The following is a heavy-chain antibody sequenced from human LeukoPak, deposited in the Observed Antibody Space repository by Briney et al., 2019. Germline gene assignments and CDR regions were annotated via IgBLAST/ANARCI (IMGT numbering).Heavy chain of an antibody. D-gene: IGHD2-8*01. Sequence: PGGSLRLSCAASGFTFSDYYMTWIRQAPGKGLEWVSYIGGDSTTIYYADSVKGRFTISRDNAKNSLYLQMNSLRAEDTAIYYCAREANTWFDPWGQGTLVTVSS. CDR2: IGGDSTTI. V-gene: IGHV3-11*01. CDR3: AREANTWFDP. J-gene: IGHJ5*02. CDR1: GFTFSDYY.